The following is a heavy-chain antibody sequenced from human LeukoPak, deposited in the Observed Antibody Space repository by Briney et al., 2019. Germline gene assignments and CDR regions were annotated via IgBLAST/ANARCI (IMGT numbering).Heavy chain of an antibody. CDR3: ARDFEVRGVPVYYFDY. V-gene: IGHV3-48*01. CDR1: GFTFSSYS. J-gene: IGHJ4*02. CDR2: ISSSSTI. D-gene: IGHD3-10*01. Sequence: GGPLRLSCAASGFTFSSYSMNWVRQAPGKGLEWVSYISSSSTIYYADSVKGRFTISRDNAKNSLYLQMNSLRAEDTAVYYCARDFEVRGVPVYYFDYWGQGTLVTVSS.